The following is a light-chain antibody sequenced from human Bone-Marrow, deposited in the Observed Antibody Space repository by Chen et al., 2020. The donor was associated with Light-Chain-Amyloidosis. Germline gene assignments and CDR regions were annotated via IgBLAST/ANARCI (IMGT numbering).Light chain of an antibody. J-gene: IGLJ3*02. CDR1: SGDIATNY. CDR2: END. Sequence: NFILTQDHSASESPGKPVTISCTRSSGDIATNYVQWYQQRPGSAPTTVIYENDLRPSGVPDRFSGSIDTSSNSASLTISGLETEDAADYYCQSYATNTWIFGGGTHLTVL. V-gene: IGLV6-57*03. CDR3: QSYATNTWI.